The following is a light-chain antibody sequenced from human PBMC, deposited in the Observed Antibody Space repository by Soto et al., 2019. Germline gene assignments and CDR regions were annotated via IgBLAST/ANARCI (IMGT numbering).Light chain of an antibody. J-gene: IGKJ2*01. CDR3: QQRYSTPYT. Sequence: DIQMTQSPSSLSASVGDRVTITCRASQSISSSLNWYQQKPGKAPKLLIYAASSLQSGVPARFSGSGSGTDFTLTISRLQPEEFATYYCQQRYSTPYTFGQGTKLEIK. V-gene: IGKV1-39*01. CDR2: AAS. CDR1: QSISSS.